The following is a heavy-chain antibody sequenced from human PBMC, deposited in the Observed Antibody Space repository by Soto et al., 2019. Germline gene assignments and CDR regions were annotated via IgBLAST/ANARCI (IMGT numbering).Heavy chain of an antibody. CDR2: IYHSGSA. CDR1: GGSVSSSNW. CDR3: ARVPGVVVSADDAFDI. V-gene: IGHV4-4*02. D-gene: IGHD2-21*02. J-gene: IGHJ3*02. Sequence: QVQLQESGPGLVKPSGTLSLTCAVSGGSVSSSNWWSWVRQSPGKGLEWMGEIYHSGSAHYNPSLKSRATISLDKSKNQFSLRLTSLPAADTAVYYCARVPGVVVSADDAFDIWGPGTRVIVSS.